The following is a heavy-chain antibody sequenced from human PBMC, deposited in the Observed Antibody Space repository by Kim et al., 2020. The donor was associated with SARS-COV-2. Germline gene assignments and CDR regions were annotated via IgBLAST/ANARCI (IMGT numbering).Heavy chain of an antibody. D-gene: IGHD3-3*01. CDR3: ARGLYDFWSGSFDP. CDR1: GFTFSSYG. V-gene: IGHV3-33*01. Sequence: GGSLRLSCAASGFTFSSYGMHWVRQAPGKGLEWVAVIWYDGSNKYYADSGKGRFTISRDNSKNTLYLQMNSLRAEDTAVYYCARGLYDFWSGSFDPWGQGTLVTVSS. CDR2: IWYDGSNK. J-gene: IGHJ5*02.